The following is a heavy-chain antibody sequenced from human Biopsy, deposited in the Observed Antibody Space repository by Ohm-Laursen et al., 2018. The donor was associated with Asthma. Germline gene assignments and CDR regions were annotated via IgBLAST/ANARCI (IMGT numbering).Heavy chain of an antibody. CDR3: ARDLHPTNHLGELSEGFDY. V-gene: IGHV3-30*03. Sequence: RSLRLSCAASGFTFSSYGMHWVRQAPGKGLEWVAVISHDGSNKYYADSVKGRFTISRDNSKNTLYLQMNSPRAEDTAVYYCARDLHPTNHLGELSEGFDYWGQGTLVTVSS. CDR2: ISHDGSNK. J-gene: IGHJ4*02. D-gene: IGHD3-16*02. CDR1: GFTFSSYG.